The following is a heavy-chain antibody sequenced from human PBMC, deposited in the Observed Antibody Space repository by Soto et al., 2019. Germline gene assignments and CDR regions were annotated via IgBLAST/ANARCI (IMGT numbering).Heavy chain of an antibody. D-gene: IGHD6-19*01. V-gene: IGHV4-31*03. Sequence: QVQLQESGPGLVKPSQTLSLTCTVSGGSISSGGYSWSWIRQHPGKGLEWIGYIYYSGSTYYNPSLKSRVTISVDTSKNQFSLKLSSVTAADTAVYYCARGGWYSSGWYGAFDIWGQGTMVTVSS. J-gene: IGHJ3*02. CDR2: IYYSGST. CDR3: ARGGWYSSGWYGAFDI. CDR1: GGSISSGGYS.